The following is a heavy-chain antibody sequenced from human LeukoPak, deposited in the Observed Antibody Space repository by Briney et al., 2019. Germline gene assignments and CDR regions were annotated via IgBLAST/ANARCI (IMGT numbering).Heavy chain of an antibody. CDR3: ARDPSGYSYGRPGTNYYDSSGYEYYFDY. V-gene: IGHV3-21*01. CDR2: ISSSSSYI. J-gene: IGHJ4*02. D-gene: IGHD3-22*01. CDR1: GFTFSSYS. Sequence: GGSLRLSCAASGFTFSSYSMNWVRQAPGKGLEWVSSISSSSSYIYYADSVKGRFTISRDNAKNSLYLQMNSLRAEDTAVYYCARDPSGYSYGRPGTNYYDSSGYEYYFDYWGQGTLVTVSS.